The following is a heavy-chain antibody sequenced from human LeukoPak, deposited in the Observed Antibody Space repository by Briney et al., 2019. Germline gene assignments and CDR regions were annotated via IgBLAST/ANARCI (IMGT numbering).Heavy chain of an antibody. J-gene: IGHJ4*02. Sequence: GGSLRLSCAASGFTFSTYSMNWVRQAPGKGLEWVAYISNSDSTVKYGDSVKGRFTISRDNAKKSLYLQMNSLRDEDTAVYYCARRGSYYESSGYSYSFDFWGQGTLVTVSS. CDR3: ARRGSYYESSGYSYSFDF. CDR1: GFTFSTYS. D-gene: IGHD3-22*01. CDR2: ISNSDSTV. V-gene: IGHV3-48*02.